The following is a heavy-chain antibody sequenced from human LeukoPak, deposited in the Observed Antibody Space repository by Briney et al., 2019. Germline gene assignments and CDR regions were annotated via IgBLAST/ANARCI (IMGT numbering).Heavy chain of an antibody. J-gene: IGHJ4*02. D-gene: IGHD4-23*01. Sequence: SETLSLTCTVSGGSISSYYWSWIRQPPGKGLEWIGYIYYSGSTNYNPSLKSRVTISVDTSKNQFSLKLSSVTAADTAVYYCARDLAAVAYFDYWGQGTLVAVSS. CDR3: ARDLAAVAYFDY. CDR2: IYYSGST. CDR1: GGSISSYY. V-gene: IGHV4-59*01.